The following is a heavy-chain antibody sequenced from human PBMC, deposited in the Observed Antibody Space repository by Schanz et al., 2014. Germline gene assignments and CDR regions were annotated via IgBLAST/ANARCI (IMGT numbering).Heavy chain of an antibody. CDR2: ISGSGAST. Sequence: DVQLLESGGGLVQPGGSLRLSCVASGVTFSSYAMSWVRQASGKGLEWVSAISGSGASTYYADSVKGRFTISRDNSKNTLYLQMNSLRAEDTAVYYCAKDQGSYGSGSYSYFDYWGQGTLATVSS. J-gene: IGHJ4*02. V-gene: IGHV3-23*01. CDR3: AKDQGSYGSGSYSYFDY. D-gene: IGHD3-10*01. CDR1: GVTFSSYA.